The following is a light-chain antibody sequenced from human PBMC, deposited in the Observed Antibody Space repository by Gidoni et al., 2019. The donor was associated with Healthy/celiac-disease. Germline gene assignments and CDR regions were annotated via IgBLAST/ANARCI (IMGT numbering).Light chain of an antibody. Sequence: EIVLTQSPGTLSLSTGERATLSCRASQSVSSSYLAWYQQKPGQAPRLLIYGASSRATGIPDRFSGSGSGTDFTLTISRLEPEDFAVYYCQQYGRTFGQXTKVEIK. V-gene: IGKV3-20*01. CDR3: QQYGRT. CDR1: QSVSSSY. J-gene: IGKJ1*01. CDR2: GAS.